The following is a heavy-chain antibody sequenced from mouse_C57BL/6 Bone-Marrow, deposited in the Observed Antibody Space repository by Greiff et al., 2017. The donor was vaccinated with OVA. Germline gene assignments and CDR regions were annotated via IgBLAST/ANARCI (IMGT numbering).Heavy chain of an antibody. D-gene: IGHD2-3*01. CDR2: IHPNSGST. J-gene: IGHJ4*01. V-gene: IGHV1-64*01. CDR1: GYTFTSYW. CDR3: ARRDYDGYPYWAMDY. Sequence: QVQLQQPGAELVKPGASVKLSCKASGYTFTSYWMHWVKQRPGQGLEWIGMIHPNSGSTNYNEKFKSKATLTVDKSSSTAYMQLSSLTSEDSAVYYWARRDYDGYPYWAMDYWGQGTSVTVSS.